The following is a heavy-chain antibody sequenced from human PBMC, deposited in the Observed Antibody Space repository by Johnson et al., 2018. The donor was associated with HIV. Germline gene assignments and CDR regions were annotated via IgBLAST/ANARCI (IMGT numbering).Heavy chain of an antibody. Sequence: QVQLVESGGGVVQPGKSLRLSCAASGFTFSSYGMHWVRQAPGKGLEWVAVIWYDGSQKYYTDSVKGRFTISRDDSKNTLYLQLNSLKTEDTAVYYCTTEPPPYTNYVRLHDAFDIWGQGTMVTVSS. J-gene: IGHJ3*02. CDR3: TTEPPPYTNYVRLHDAFDI. CDR1: GFTFSSYG. D-gene: IGHD4-11*01. V-gene: IGHV3-33*01. CDR2: IWYDGSQK.